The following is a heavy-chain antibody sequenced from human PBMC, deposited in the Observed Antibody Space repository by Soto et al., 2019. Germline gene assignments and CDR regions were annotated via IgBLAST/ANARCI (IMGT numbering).Heavy chain of an antibody. CDR1: GFTLRSYS. V-gene: IGHV3-48*02. D-gene: IGHD6-13*01. CDR3: ARDNGIAGSFDP. J-gene: IGHJ5*02. Sequence: GGSLRLSCAAPGFTLRSYSMKWGRQAPGKGLEWVSYISISSRTIYYADSVKGRFTISRDDAKNSLYLQMNSLRDEDTSVYYCARDNGIAGSFDPWGQGTLVTVSS. CDR2: ISISSRTI.